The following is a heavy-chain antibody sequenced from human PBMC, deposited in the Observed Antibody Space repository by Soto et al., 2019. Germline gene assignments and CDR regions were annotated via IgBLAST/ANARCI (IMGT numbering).Heavy chain of an antibody. J-gene: IGHJ4*02. CDR3: ARDRDSSGYHFDY. V-gene: IGHV3-33*01. CDR2: IWYDGSNK. CDR1: GFTFSSYG. D-gene: IGHD3-22*01. Sequence: PGGSLRLSCAASGFTFSSYGMHWVRQAPGKGLEWVAVIWYDGSNKYYADSVKGRFTISKDNSKSTLYLQMNSLRAEDTAVYYCARDRDSSGYHFDYWGQGTRVTVSS.